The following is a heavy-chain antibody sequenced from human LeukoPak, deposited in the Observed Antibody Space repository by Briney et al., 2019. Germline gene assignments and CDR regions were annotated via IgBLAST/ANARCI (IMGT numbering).Heavy chain of an antibody. V-gene: IGHV1-8*03. Sequence: ASVKVSCKPSGYTFTSYDINWVRQATGQGLEWMGWMNPNSGNTSYAQKFQGRVTITRNTSISTAYIELSSLRSEDTAVYYCARGQGSSWGENYYYYYYLDVSGTGTTVTVSS. D-gene: IGHD6-13*01. CDR3: ARGQGSSWGENYYYYYYLDV. CDR2: MNPNSGNT. CDR1: GYTFTSYD. J-gene: IGHJ6*03.